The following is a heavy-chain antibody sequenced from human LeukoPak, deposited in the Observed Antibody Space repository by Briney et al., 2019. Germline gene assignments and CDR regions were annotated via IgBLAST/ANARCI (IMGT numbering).Heavy chain of an antibody. V-gene: IGHV3-23*01. CDR2: ISASGGIT. Sequence: GGSLRLSCAASGFTSSSYAMSWVRQAAGNGLESVSAISASGGITYYADSVKGRFTISRDNSKTTLYLQVNSLTAEDTAVCSCAKGGPMSGWYHFDYWGQGALVTVSS. CDR3: AKGGPMSGWYHFDY. D-gene: IGHD6-13*01. CDR1: GFTSSSYA. J-gene: IGHJ4*02.